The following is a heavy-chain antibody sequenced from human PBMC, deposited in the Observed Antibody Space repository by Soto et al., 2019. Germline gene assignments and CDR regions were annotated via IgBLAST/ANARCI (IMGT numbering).Heavy chain of an antibody. CDR2: IFHTGSA. V-gene: IGHV4-59*08. CDR1: GDSISCYS. Sequence: SETLCLSCTVFGDSISCYSWRWIRQPPGKGLEWIGYIFHTGSANYNPSLKSRVTISIDTSKNQFSLRLSSVTAADTAVYYCARQPYTSGAYYFDYWGQGTPVTVSS. CDR3: ARQPYTSGAYYFDY. J-gene: IGHJ4*02. D-gene: IGHD6-19*01.